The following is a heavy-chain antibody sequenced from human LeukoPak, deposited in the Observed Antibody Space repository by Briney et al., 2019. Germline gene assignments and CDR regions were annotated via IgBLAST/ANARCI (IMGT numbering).Heavy chain of an antibody. Sequence: PGGSLRLSCAASGFTFSSYEMNWVRQAPGKGLEWVSYISSSGSTIYYADSVKGRFTISRDNAKNSLYLQMNSLRAEDTAVYYCARDGTRYYDILTGYYNINYYMDVWGKGTTVTVSS. CDR1: GFTFSSYE. CDR3: ARDGTRYYDILTGYYNINYYMDV. J-gene: IGHJ6*03. CDR2: ISSSGSTI. V-gene: IGHV3-48*03. D-gene: IGHD3-9*01.